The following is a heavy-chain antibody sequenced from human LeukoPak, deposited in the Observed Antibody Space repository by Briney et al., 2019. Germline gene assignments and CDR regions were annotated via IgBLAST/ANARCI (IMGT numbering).Heavy chain of an antibody. J-gene: IGHJ4*02. Sequence: GGSLRLSCAASGFTFSSFWMGWVRQTPGKRLEWVANMNIDGSEKYYADSVKGRFSISRDNARNSAYLQMNSLRVEDTAVYYCARDPVEWELLLDYWGQGTLVTVSS. CDR2: MNIDGSEK. CDR1: GFTFSSFW. CDR3: ARDPVEWELLLDY. D-gene: IGHD1-26*01. V-gene: IGHV3-7*01.